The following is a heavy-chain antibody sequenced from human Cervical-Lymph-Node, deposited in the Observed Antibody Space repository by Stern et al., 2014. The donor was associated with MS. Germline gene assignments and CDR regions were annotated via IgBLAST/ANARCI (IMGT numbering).Heavy chain of an antibody. CDR3: ARDDHYYDSSVYV. J-gene: IGHJ4*02. V-gene: IGHV3-21*01. D-gene: IGHD3-22*01. CDR2: ISSSSSYI. CDR1: GFTFSSYS. Sequence: EVQLVESGGGLVKPGGSLRLSCAASGFTFSSYSMNWVRQAPGKGLEWVSSISSSSSYIYYADSVKGRFTISRDNAKNSLYLQMNSRRAEDRAVYYCARDDHYYDSSVYVWGQGTLVTVSS.